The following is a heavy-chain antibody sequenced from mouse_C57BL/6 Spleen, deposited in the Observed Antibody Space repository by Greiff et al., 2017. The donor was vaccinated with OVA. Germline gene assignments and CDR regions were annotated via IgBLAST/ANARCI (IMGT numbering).Heavy chain of an antibody. Sequence: QVQLQQSGAELVRPGASVTLSCKASGYTFTDYEMHWVKQTPVHGLEWIGAIDPETGGTAYNQKFKGKAILTADKSSSTAYMELRSLTSEDSAVYYCTRGVVAHWYFDVWGTGTTVTVSS. CDR1: GYTFTDYE. D-gene: IGHD1-1*01. CDR2: IDPETGGT. J-gene: IGHJ1*03. CDR3: TRGVVAHWYFDV. V-gene: IGHV1-15*01.